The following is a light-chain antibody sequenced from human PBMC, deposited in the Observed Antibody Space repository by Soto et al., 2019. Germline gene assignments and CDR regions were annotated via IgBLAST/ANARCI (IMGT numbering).Light chain of an antibody. V-gene: IGLV2-14*01. CDR3: SSYTSSSTKV. Sequence: QSVLTRPPSVSGSPGQSITISCTGTSSDVGVYNYVSWYQQHPGKAPKLMIYEVTNRPSGVSNRFSGSKSGNTASLTISGLQAEDGADYYCSSYTSSSTKVFGTGIKVTVL. CDR1: SSDVGVYNY. J-gene: IGLJ1*01. CDR2: EVT.